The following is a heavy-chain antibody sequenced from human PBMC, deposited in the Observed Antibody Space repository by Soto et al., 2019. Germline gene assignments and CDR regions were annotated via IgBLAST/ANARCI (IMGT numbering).Heavy chain of an antibody. CDR2: IYYSGST. V-gene: IGHV4-30-4*01. D-gene: IGHD6-6*01. CDR1: GGSISSGDYY. Sequence: PSETLSLTCTVSGGSISSGDYYWSWIRQPPGKGLEWIGYIYYSGSTYYNPSLKSRVTISVDTSKNQFSLKLSSVTAADTAVYYCARVVSIAVSNPWGQGTLVTVSS. J-gene: IGHJ5*02. CDR3: ARVVSIAVSNP.